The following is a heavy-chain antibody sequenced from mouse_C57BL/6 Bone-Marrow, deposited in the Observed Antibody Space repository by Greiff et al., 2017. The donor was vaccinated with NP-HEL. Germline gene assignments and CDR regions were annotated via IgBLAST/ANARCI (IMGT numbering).Heavy chain of an antibody. CDR1: GYTFTSYW. J-gene: IGHJ4*01. CDR2: IHPNSGST. V-gene: IGHV1-64*01. Sequence: QVQLQQPGAELVKPGASVKLSCKASGYTFTSYWMHWVKQRPGQGLEWIGMIHPNSGSTNYNEKFKSKATLTVDKSSITAYMQLSSLTSEDSAVYYCAGLHYGSNCCAVDYWGQGTAVTVSS. D-gene: IGHD1-1*01. CDR3: AGLHYGSNCCAVDY.